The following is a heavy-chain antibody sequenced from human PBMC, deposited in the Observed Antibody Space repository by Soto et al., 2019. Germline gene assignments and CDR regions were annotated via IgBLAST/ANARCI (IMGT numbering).Heavy chain of an antibody. J-gene: IGHJ4*02. V-gene: IGHV4-31*02. Sequence: TASPTSTDPRVSISSGYQYWPWIRQHPGKGLERIGYIYYSGSTYYNPSLKSRVTISVDTSKNQFSLKLSSVTAADTAVYYCARQFLSASYYYPSGKYSVGYFDYWGQGILVTVSS. D-gene: IGHD3-10*01. CDR3: ARQFLSASYYYPSGKYSVGYFDY. CDR1: RVSISSGYQY. CDR2: IYYSGST.